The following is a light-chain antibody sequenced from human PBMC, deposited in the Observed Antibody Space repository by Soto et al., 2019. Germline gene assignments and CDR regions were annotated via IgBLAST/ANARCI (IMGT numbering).Light chain of an antibody. V-gene: IGKV1-39*01. Sequence: DIQMTQSPSSLSASVGDRVTITCRASQSISSYLNWYQQRPGTAPKVLIYAASILQSGVPSRFSGSGSGTDFTLTISSLQPEDFATYYCQHVYSYFPSFGGGTRVEIK. CDR2: AAS. CDR1: QSISSY. CDR3: QHVYSYFPS. J-gene: IGKJ2*03.